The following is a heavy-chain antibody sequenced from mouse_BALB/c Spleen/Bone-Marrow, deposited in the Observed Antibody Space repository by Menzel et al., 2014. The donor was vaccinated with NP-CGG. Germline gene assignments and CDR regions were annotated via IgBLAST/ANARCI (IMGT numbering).Heavy chain of an antibody. J-gene: IGHJ4*01. CDR2: ISSGSST. Sequence: EVQLVESGGGLVKPGGSLKPSCAASGFTFSSYAMSWVRQTPEKRLEWVASISSGSSTYYPDRVKGRFTISRDNARNILYLQMSSLRSEDTAMYYCARGRTRGYTMDYWGQGTSVTVSS. CDR1: GFTFSSYA. CDR3: ARGRTRGYTMDY. V-gene: IGHV5-6-5*01.